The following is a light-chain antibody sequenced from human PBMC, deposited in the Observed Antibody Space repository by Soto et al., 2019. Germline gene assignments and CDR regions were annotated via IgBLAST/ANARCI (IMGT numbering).Light chain of an antibody. Sequence: EIVLTQSPGTLSLSPGESATLSCRASQSVSSSYLAWYQQTPGQAPRLLIYGASSRATGIPDRFSGGGSGTDFTLTISRLEPEDFAVYYCQQYGSSPLTFGPGTKVEIK. V-gene: IGKV3-20*01. CDR2: GAS. CDR3: QQYGSSPLT. CDR1: QSVSSSY. J-gene: IGKJ1*01.